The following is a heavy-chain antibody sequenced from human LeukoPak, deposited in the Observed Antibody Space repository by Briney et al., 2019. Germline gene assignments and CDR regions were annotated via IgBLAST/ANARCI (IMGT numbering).Heavy chain of an antibody. CDR2: IIPIFGTA. CDR1: GGTFSSYA. V-gene: IGHV1-69*05. CDR3: ARNYWNDALYNWFDP. D-gene: IGHD1-1*01. J-gene: IGHJ5*02. Sequence: SVKASCKASGGTFSSYAISWVRQAPGQGLEWMGRIIPIFGTANYAQKFQGRVTITTDESTSTAYMELSSLRSEDTAVYYCARNYWNDALYNWFDPWGQGTLVTVSS.